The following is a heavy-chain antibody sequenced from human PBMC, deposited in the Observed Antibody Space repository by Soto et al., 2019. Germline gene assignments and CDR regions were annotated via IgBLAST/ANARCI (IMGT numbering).Heavy chain of an antibody. J-gene: IGHJ6*02. CDR3: ARDRQIFGVVIPYHLAMDV. D-gene: IGHD3-3*01. CDR2: ISYDGSNK. V-gene: IGHV3-30-3*01. Sequence: PGGSLRLSCAASGFTFSSYAMHWVRQAPGKGLEWVAVISYDGSNKYYTDSVKGRFTISRDNSKNTLYLQMNSLRAEDTAVYYWARDRQIFGVVIPYHLAMDVWGQGTTVTVSS. CDR1: GFTFSSYA.